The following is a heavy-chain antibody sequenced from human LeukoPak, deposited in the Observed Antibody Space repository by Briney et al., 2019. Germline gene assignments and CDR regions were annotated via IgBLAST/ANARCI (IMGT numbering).Heavy chain of an antibody. V-gene: IGHV3-30-3*01. Sequence: GESLRLSCAASGFTFSSYTMHWVRQAPGKGLEWVAVISYDGSNNYYEDSVKGRFTISRDNSKNTLYLQMNSLRADDTAVYYCAPSSSGYYVNFDYWGQGTLVTVSS. J-gene: IGHJ4*02. CDR3: APSSSGYYVNFDY. CDR1: GFTFSSYT. CDR2: ISYDGSNN. D-gene: IGHD3-22*01.